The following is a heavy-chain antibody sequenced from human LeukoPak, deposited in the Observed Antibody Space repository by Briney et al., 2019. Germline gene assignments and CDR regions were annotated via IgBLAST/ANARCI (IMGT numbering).Heavy chain of an antibody. D-gene: IGHD6-19*01. Sequence: GGSLRLSCAASGFTFDDYAMHWVRQAPGKGLEWVSLISWDGGSTYYADSVKGRFTISRDNAKNSLYLQMTSLRAEDTALYFCARGDSSGWINDAFDIWGQGTMVTVSS. J-gene: IGHJ3*02. V-gene: IGHV3-43D*03. CDR3: ARGDSSGWINDAFDI. CDR1: GFTFDDYA. CDR2: ISWDGGST.